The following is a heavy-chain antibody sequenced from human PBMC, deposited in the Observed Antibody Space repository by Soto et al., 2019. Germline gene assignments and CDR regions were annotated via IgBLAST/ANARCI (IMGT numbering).Heavy chain of an antibody. CDR3: VRLGDRYGYRGSYYFAS. J-gene: IGHJ4*02. CDR1: GYTFTNYG. V-gene: IGHV1-18*01. D-gene: IGHD5-18*01. Sequence: QVQLVQSGAEVKKPGASVKVSCKASGYTFTNYGISWVRQAPGQGLEWVGWIGACNGNTDYAQKFQGRVTMTADTSTSTAFMEPRSLRYGATALYSCVRLGDRYGYRGSYYFASWGQGTLVTVSS. CDR2: IGACNGNT.